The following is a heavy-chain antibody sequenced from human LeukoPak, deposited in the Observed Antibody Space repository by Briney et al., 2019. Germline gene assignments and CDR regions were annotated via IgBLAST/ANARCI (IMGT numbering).Heavy chain of an antibody. V-gene: IGHV1-69*13. CDR3: ARLKSGSYYFGY. D-gene: IGHD1-26*01. CDR1: GGTFSNYA. Sequence: ASVKVSCKASGGTFSNYASSWVRQAPGQGLEWMGGIIPIFDTANYAQKFQGRVTITADESTSTAYMELSSLRSEDTAVYHYARLKSGSYYFGYWGQGTLVTVSS. CDR2: IIPIFDTA. J-gene: IGHJ4*02.